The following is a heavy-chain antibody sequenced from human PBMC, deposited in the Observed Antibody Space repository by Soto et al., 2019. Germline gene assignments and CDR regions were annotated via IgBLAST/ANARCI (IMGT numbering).Heavy chain of an antibody. Sequence: EVQLLESGGGLVQPGGSLRLSCAASGFTFSSYAMNWVRQAPGKGLEWVSLIGGDGGSTYYADSVRGRFTISRDNSKNTLYLQMNSLRAEDTAIYYCAKAYSSIWSHWYFDLWGRGTLVTVSS. CDR1: GFTFSSYA. CDR2: IGGDGGST. CDR3: AKAYSSIWSHWYFDL. J-gene: IGHJ2*01. V-gene: IGHV3-23*01. D-gene: IGHD6-13*01.